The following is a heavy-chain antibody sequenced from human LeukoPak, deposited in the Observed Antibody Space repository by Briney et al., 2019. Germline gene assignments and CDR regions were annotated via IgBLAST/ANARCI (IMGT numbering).Heavy chain of an antibody. CDR1: GFTFSSYA. V-gene: IGHV3-23*01. CDR2: ISVSGGTT. D-gene: IGHD3-3*01. J-gene: IGHJ3*02. CDR3: AKDKWADSDFHHAFDI. Sequence: PGGSLRLSCAASGFTFSSYAMSWVRQAPGKGLEWVSGISVSGGTTYYADSVKGRFTISRDNSKNTLYLQMNSLRAEDTAVYYCAKDKWADSDFHHAFDIWGQGTMVTVSS.